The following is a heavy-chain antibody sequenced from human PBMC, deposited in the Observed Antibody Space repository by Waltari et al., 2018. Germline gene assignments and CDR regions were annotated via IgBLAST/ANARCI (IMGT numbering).Heavy chain of an antibody. V-gene: IGHV1-2*06. J-gene: IGHJ4*02. CDR2: INPNSGAT. CDR1: GYIFTGYY. CDR3: AREGPEGLDY. Sequence: QVQLVQSGAEVTKPGASMTVSCKASGYIFTGYYMPWVRQAPGQGLEWMGRINPNSGATNYTQKFQGRVTMTRDKSISTAYMELSRLRSDDTAVYYCAREGPEGLDYGGQGTLVTVSS.